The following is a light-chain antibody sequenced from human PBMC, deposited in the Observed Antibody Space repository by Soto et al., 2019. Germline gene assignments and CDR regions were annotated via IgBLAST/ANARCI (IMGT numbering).Light chain of an antibody. CDR2: VAS. CDR3: QQYFSTPQT. Sequence: EIVLTQSPGTLSLSPGERATLSCRASQSVSSSYLAWYQQKPGQAPRLLIYVASTRATGIPDRFSGSGSGTDFTLTISSLQAEDVAVYYCQQYFSTPQTFGQGTKVDIK. CDR1: QSVSSSY. V-gene: IGKV3-20*01. J-gene: IGKJ1*01.